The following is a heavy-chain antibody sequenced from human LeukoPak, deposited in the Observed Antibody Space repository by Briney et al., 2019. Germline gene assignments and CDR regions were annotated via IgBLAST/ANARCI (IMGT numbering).Heavy chain of an antibody. J-gene: IGHJ4*02. Sequence: GGSLRLSCAASGFTFSSYSMNWVRQAPGKGLEWVSSISSSSSCIYYADSVKGRFTISRDNAKNSLYLQMNSLRAEDTAVYYCASLALGSWFDYWGQGTLVTVSS. CDR2: ISSSSSCI. CDR1: GFTFSSYS. CDR3: ASLALGSWFDY. V-gene: IGHV3-21*01. D-gene: IGHD6-13*01.